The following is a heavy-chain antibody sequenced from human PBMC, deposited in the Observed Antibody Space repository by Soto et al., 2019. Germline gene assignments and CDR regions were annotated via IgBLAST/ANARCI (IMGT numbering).Heavy chain of an antibody. CDR1: GFSLSNYE. D-gene: IGHD6-13*01. Sequence: GSRRISCVTAGFSLSNYEIDRVRQDPGRGLEWVSYISSSGSTIYYADSVRGRFTISRDNSKNSLYLQINSLRAEDTALYYCARVNEAPAVGTDFYYYDLDGWGQGTTVTVSS. J-gene: IGHJ6*02. CDR2: ISSSGSTI. CDR3: ARVNEAPAVGTDFYYYDLDG. V-gene: IGHV3-48*03.